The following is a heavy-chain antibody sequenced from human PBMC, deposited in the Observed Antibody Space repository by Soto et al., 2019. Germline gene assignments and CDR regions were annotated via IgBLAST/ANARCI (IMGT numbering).Heavy chain of an antibody. CDR3: ARGSKSARSSGWDKFDY. V-gene: IGHV1-69*13. Sequence: SVKVSCKASGGTFSSYAISWVRQAPGQGLEWMGGIIPIFGTANYAQKFQGRVTITADESTSTAYMELSSLRSEDTAVYYCARGSKSARSSGWDKFDYWGQGTLVTVS. J-gene: IGHJ4*02. D-gene: IGHD6-19*01. CDR1: GGTFSSYA. CDR2: IIPIFGTA.